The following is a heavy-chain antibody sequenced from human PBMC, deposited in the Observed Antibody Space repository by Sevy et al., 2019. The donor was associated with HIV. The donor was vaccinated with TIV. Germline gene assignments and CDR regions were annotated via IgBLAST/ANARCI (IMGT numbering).Heavy chain of an antibody. CDR2: IIASAGNA. Sequence: ASVKVSCKASGGTFSTYIISWVRQAPGQGLEWMGGIIASAGNANYAQNFQGRVTFTADESKGTAYMQMSSLRSEDTAIYYCARLYPCGGACYYFDYWGQGTLVTVSS. V-gene: IGHV1-69*13. D-gene: IGHD2-21*02. CDR3: ARLYPCGGACYYFDY. CDR1: GGTFSTYI. J-gene: IGHJ4*02.